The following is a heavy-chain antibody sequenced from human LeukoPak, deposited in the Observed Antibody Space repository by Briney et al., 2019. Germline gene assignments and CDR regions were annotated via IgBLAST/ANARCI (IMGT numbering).Heavy chain of an antibody. CDR3: ARYCSSTSCLGDY. CDR1: GFTFSSYA. Sequence: PGGSLRLSCAASGFTFSSYAMHWVRQAPGKGLEWVAVISYDGSNKYYADSVKGRFTISRDNSKNTLYLQMNSLRAEDTAVYYCARYCSSTSCLGDYWGQGTLVTVSS. CDR2: ISYDGSNK. J-gene: IGHJ4*02. D-gene: IGHD2-2*01. V-gene: IGHV3-30-3*01.